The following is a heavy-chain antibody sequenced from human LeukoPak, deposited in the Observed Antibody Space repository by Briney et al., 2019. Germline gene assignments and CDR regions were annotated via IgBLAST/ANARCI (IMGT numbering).Heavy chain of an antibody. D-gene: IGHD6-19*01. Sequence: PGGSLRLSCAASGFTFSSYSMNWVRQAPGKGLEWVSSITSSSYIYYADSVKGRFTISRDNSKNTLYLQMNSLRAEDTAVYYCALGRVAGTFDYWGQGTLVTVSS. CDR2: ITSSSYI. J-gene: IGHJ4*02. CDR3: ALGRVAGTFDY. V-gene: IGHV3-21*01. CDR1: GFTFSSYS.